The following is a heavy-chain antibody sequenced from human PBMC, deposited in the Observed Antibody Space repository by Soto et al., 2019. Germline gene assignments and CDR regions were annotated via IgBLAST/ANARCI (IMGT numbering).Heavy chain of an antibody. CDR2: IYYSGST. CDR1: GGSVSSGSYY. J-gene: IGHJ3*02. D-gene: IGHD3-22*01. V-gene: IGHV4-61*01. CDR3: ARDFYDDDAFDI. Sequence: QVQLQESGPGLVKPSETLSLTCTVSGGSVSSGSYYWGWIRQPPGKGLEWIGYIYYSGSTNYNPSLKSRVTISVDTAKNQFSLKLSSVTAADTAVYYCARDFYDDDAFDIWGQGTMVTVSS.